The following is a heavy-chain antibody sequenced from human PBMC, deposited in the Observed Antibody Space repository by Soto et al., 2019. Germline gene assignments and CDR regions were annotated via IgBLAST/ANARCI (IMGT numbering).Heavy chain of an antibody. CDR2: ISAYDGQT. CDR1: GDGFSNYG. J-gene: IGHJ4*02. CDR3: ARYRREAVAGYTLDN. D-gene: IGHD6-13*01. V-gene: IGHV1-18*01. Sequence: ASVKVSCKASGDGFSNYGFIWVRQAPGQGLEWMGWISAYDGQTNYTKKFQSRVTMTTDTSSSKVYMELRSLRSDDTAVYYCARYRREAVAGYTLDNWGQGILVTVSS.